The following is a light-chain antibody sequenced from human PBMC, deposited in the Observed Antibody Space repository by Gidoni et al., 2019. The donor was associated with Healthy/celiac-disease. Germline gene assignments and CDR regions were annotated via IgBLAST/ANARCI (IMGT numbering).Light chain of an antibody. CDR3: QQYYSTPPLT. CDR1: QSVLYSSNNKTY. J-gene: IGKJ4*01. Sequence: DIVMTQSPDSLAVSLGERATINCKSSQSVLYSSNNKTYLAWYQQKPGQPPKLLIYWASTRESGVPDRFSDSGSGTDFTLTISSLQAEDVAVYYCQQYYSTPPLTFXGXTKVEIK. V-gene: IGKV4-1*01. CDR2: WAS.